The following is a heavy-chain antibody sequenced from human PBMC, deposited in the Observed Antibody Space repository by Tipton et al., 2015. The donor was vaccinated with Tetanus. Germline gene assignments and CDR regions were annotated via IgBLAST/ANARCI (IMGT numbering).Heavy chain of an antibody. D-gene: IGHD1-14*01. J-gene: IGHJ6*04. Sequence: SLRLSCAASGFPFSDHGMNWVRQAPGKGLEWLSTISYDGSAEHYADSVRGRFTISRDNSKNTLYLQLNSLRADDTAIYYCAKEALGVLNLWGNGTTVIVSS. V-gene: IGHV3-30*18. CDR2: ISYDGSAE. CDR1: GFPFSDHG. CDR3: AKEALGVLNL.